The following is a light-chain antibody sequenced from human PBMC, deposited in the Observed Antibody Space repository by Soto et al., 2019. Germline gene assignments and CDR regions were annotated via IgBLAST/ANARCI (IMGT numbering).Light chain of an antibody. J-gene: IGLJ2*01. V-gene: IGLV2-18*02. Sequence: QSALTQPPSVSGSPGQSVTISCTGTSSDFASYNRVSWYQQPPGTAPKLLIYEVNNRPSGVPDRFSGSKSGNTASLTISGLQAEDEADYYCSSYTSSSTFVFGGGTKLTVL. CDR3: SSYTSSSTFV. CDR1: SSDFASYNR. CDR2: EVN.